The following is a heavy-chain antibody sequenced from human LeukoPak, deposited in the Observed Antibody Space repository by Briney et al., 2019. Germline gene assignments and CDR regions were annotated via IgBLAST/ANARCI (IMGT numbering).Heavy chain of an antibody. Sequence: SETPSLTCTVSGGSISSSSYYWGWIRQPPGKGLEWIGSIYYSGSTYYNPSLKSRVTISVDTSKNQFSLKLSSVTAADTAVYYCVRGRGMATMRTDYWGQGTLVTVSS. D-gene: IGHD5-24*01. CDR1: GGSISSSSYY. CDR2: IYYSGST. CDR3: VRGRGMATMRTDY. J-gene: IGHJ4*02. V-gene: IGHV4-39*05.